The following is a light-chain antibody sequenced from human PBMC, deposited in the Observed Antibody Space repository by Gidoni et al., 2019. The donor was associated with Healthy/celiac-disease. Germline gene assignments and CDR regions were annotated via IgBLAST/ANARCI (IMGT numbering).Light chain of an antibody. CDR2: AAS. CDR3: QQSYSTPRT. Sequence: DIHITQSPSSLSASVGDRVTITCRASQSISSYLNWYQQKPGKAPKLLIYAASSLQSGVPSRFSGSGSGTEFTLTISSLRPEDFATYYCQQSYSTPRTFGGGTKVEIK. CDR1: QSISSY. J-gene: IGKJ4*01. V-gene: IGKV1-39*01.